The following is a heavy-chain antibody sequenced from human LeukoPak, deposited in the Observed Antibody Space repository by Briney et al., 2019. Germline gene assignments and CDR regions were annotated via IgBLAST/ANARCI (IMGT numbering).Heavy chain of an antibody. Sequence: GGSLRLSCVASGFTFSDHYMDWVRQASGKGLEWVGRIRSKANSYATAYAASVKGRFTISRDDSKNTAYLQMNSLKTEDTAVYYCTSTEEIVPAAMRKLYYYYGMDVWGQGTTVTVSS. CDR2: IRSKANSYAT. CDR3: TSTEEIVPAAMRKLYYYYGMDV. D-gene: IGHD2-2*01. J-gene: IGHJ6*02. V-gene: IGHV3-73*01. CDR1: GFTFSDHY.